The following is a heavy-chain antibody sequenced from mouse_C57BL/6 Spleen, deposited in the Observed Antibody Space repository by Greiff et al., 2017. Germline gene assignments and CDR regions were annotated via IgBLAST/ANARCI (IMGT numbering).Heavy chain of an antibody. CDR1: GYTFTDYE. CDR2: IDPETGGT. CDR3: TRDGYFHAMDY. D-gene: IGHD2-3*01. J-gene: IGHJ4*01. V-gene: IGHV1-15*01. Sequence: VQLQQSGAELVRPGASVTLSCKASGYTFTDYEMHWVKQTPVHGLEWIGAIDPETGGTAYNQKFKGKAILTADKSSSTAYMELRSLTSEDSAVYYCTRDGYFHAMDYGGQGTSVTVSS.